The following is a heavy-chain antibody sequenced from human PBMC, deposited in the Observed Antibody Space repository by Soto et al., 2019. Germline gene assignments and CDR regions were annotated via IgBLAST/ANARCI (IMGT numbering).Heavy chain of an antibody. D-gene: IGHD3-3*01. CDR3: ARVSVPPEWPFDP. Sequence: QVQLVQSGSEVKKPGSSVRVSCQASGGIADTSAFNWVRQAPGQGLEWMGAIIPVFGTTTYAQIFEGRLSISSDGSTGTVYLSLSGLRSEDTALYYCARVSVPPEWPFDPWGQGTLVTVSS. J-gene: IGHJ5*02. CDR2: IIPVFGTT. CDR1: GGIADTSA. V-gene: IGHV1-69*01.